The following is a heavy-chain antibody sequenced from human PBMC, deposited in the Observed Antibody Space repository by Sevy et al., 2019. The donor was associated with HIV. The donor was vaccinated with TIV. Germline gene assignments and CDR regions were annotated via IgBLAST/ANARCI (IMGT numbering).Heavy chain of an antibody. J-gene: IGHJ4*02. Sequence: ASVKVSCKVSGYTLSQISMHWVRQAPGKGLEWMGSFDPEDGETIYAQKFQARVTMTEDTSTETAYMELSSLRSDYTAVYYCATTKDYYDSSGSPFDSWGQGTLVTVSS. V-gene: IGHV1-24*01. CDR2: FDPEDGET. CDR3: ATTKDYYDSSGSPFDS. D-gene: IGHD3-22*01. CDR1: GYTLSQIS.